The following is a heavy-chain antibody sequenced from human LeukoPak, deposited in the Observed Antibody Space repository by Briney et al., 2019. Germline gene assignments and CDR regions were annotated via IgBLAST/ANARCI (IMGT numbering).Heavy chain of an antibody. CDR3: ATGTTSYYYYYMDV. Sequence: ASVKVSRKASGYTFTGYYMHWVRQAPGQGLEWMGRINPNSGGTNYAQKFQGRVTMTRDTSISTAYMELSRLRSDDTAVYYCATGTTSYYYYYMDVWGKGTTVTVSS. J-gene: IGHJ6*03. V-gene: IGHV1-2*06. CDR1: GYTFTGYY. D-gene: IGHD1-7*01. CDR2: INPNSGGT.